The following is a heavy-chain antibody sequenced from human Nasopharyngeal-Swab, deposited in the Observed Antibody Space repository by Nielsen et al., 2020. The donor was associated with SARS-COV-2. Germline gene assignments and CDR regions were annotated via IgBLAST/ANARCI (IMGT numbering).Heavy chain of an antibody. J-gene: IGHJ4*02. V-gene: IGHV3-74*01. D-gene: IGHD1-1*01. CDR3: ASGTYDNAPG. Sequence: GGSLRLSCAASGFTFSNHWMHWVRQAPGKGLVWVSRINTDGSTTNYADSVKGRFTISRDNAKNSLYLQMNSLRHEDTAVYYCASGTYDNAPGWGQGTLVTVSS. CDR1: GFTFSNHW. CDR2: INTDGSTT.